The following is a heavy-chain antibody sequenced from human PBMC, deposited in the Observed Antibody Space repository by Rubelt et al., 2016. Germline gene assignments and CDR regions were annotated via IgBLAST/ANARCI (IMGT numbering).Heavy chain of an antibody. Sequence: GLVKPSETLSLTCTVSGGSISSSSYYWGWIRQPPGKGLEWIGSIYYSGSTYYNPSLKSRVTISVDTSKNQFSLTLSSVTAADTAVYYCAREYYYDSSGYTHWGQGTLVTVSS. CDR3: AREYYYDSSGYTH. D-gene: IGHD3-22*01. CDR1: GGSISSSSYY. J-gene: IGHJ4*02. V-gene: IGHV4-39*07. CDR2: IYYSGST.